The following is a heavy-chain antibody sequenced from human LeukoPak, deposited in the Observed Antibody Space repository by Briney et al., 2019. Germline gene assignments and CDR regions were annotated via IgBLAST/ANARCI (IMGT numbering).Heavy chain of an antibody. D-gene: IGHD6-19*01. CDR1: GYTFTSYG. V-gene: IGHV1-18*01. CDR3: ARDAYSSGWYYFDY. J-gene: IGHJ4*02. Sequence: APVKVSCKASGYTFTSYGISWVRQAPGQGLEWMGWISAYNGNTNYAQKLQGRVTMTTDTSTSTAYMELRSLRSDDTAVYYCARDAYSSGWYYFDYWGQGTLVTVSS. CDR2: ISAYNGNT.